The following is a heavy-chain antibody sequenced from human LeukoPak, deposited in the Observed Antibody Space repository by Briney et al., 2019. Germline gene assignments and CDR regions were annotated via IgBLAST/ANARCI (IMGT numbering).Heavy chain of an antibody. Sequence: SETLSLTCTVSGGSISSSSYYWGWNRQPPGKGLEWIGSIYYSGSTYYNPSLKSRVTISVDTSKNQFSLKLSSVTAADTAVYYCASLAEYQLRPRTTVARGYYMDVWGKGTTVTVSS. D-gene: IGHD2-2*01. J-gene: IGHJ6*03. CDR1: GGSISSSSYY. CDR2: IYYSGST. CDR3: ASLAEYQLRPRTTVARGYYMDV. V-gene: IGHV4-39*07.